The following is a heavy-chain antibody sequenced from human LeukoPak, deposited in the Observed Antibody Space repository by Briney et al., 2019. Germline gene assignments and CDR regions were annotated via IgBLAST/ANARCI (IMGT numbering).Heavy chain of an antibody. V-gene: IGHV1-24*01. J-gene: IGHJ3*02. D-gene: IGHD2-2*01. Sequence: GASVKVSCKVSGYTLTELSMHWVRQAPGKGLEWMGGFDPEDGETIYAQKFQGRVTMTEDTSTDTAYMELSSLRSEDTAVYYCATACGGPLYCSSTSPGRDAFDIWGQGTMVTVSS. CDR3: ATACGGPLYCSSTSPGRDAFDI. CDR1: GYTLTELS. CDR2: FDPEDGET.